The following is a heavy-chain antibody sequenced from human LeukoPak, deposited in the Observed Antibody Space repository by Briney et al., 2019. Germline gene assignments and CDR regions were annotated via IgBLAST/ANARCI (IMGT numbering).Heavy chain of an antibody. CDR3: ARVSYSSSAEYFQH. CDR1: GFTFSGSA. CDR2: ISSSGSTI. Sequence: GGSLKLSCAASGFTFSGSAMHWVRQAPGKGLEWVSYISSSGSTIYYADSVKGRFTISRDNAKNSLYLQMNSLRAEDTAVYYCARVSYSSSAEYFQHWGQGTLVTVSS. J-gene: IGHJ1*01. V-gene: IGHV3-48*04. D-gene: IGHD6-6*01.